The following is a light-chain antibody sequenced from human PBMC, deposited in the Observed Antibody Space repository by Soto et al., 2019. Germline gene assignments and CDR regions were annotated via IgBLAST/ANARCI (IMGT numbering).Light chain of an antibody. V-gene: IGKV3D-15*01. J-gene: IGKJ5*01. CDR2: GIS. CDR1: QSVNSN. Sequence: EIVMTQSPATLSVSQGERVTLSCRASQSVNSNFLAWYQQKPGQAPRLLIYGISKRATDIPDRFSGSGSGTEFTLTISSLQPEDFATYYCQQHGQWPITFGQGTRLEIK. CDR3: QQHGQWPIT.